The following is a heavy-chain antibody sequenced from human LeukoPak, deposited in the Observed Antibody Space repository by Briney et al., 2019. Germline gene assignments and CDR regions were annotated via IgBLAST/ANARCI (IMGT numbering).Heavy chain of an antibody. V-gene: IGHV3-7*01. CDR1: GLSFSIYW. J-gene: IGHJ4*02. CDR2: ICPDGSQI. D-gene: IGHD6-19*01. CDR3: ARPSSYSSGWGSDH. Sequence: GGPLSLSCVRSGLSFSIYWMSWVRQAPGKGREWVAYICPDGSQINYVDSMKSRLTIARENAKNSVYLQIDSLTVDDTAVYYCARPSSYSSGWGSDHWGQGILVTVCS.